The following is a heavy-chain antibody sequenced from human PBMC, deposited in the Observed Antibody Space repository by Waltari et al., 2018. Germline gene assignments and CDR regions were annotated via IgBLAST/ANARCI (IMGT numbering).Heavy chain of an antibody. CDR2: INPNSGGT. V-gene: IGHV1-2*02. CDR3: ARAKPRGGFDY. CDR1: GYTFTGYY. J-gene: IGHJ4*02. D-gene: IGHD3-16*01. Sequence: QVQLVQSGAEVKKPGASVKVSCKASGYTFTGYYMHWVRQAPGQGLEWMGWINPNSGGTNYAQKLQGRVTMTRDTSISTAYMELSRLRSDDTAVYYCARAKPRGGFDYWGQGTLVTVSS.